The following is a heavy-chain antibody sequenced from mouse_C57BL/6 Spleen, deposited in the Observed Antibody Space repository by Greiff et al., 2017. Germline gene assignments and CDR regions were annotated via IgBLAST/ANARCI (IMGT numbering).Heavy chain of an antibody. CDR2: IDPENGDT. Sequence: VQLQQSGAELVRPGASVKLSCTASGFNIKDDYMHWVKQRPEQGLEWIGWIDPENGDTEYASKFQGKATITADTSSNTAYLQLSSLTSEDTAVYYCTKGNYDSYWGQGTLVTVSA. V-gene: IGHV14-4*01. J-gene: IGHJ3*01. CDR3: TKGNYDSY. CDR1: GFNIKDDY. D-gene: IGHD2-4*01.